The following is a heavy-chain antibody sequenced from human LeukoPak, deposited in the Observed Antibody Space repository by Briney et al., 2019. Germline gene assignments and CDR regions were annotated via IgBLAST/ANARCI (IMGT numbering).Heavy chain of an antibody. Sequence: PGGCLRHSCVASGFSFSSYDMSWVRPPQGRGVEWLSGISGSGGNTYYAGSVKGRFTISRDNSKNTLYLQMDSRRDEDAVAFYCAKHIGGNYYSLDFWGQGTLVTVSS. D-gene: IGHD1-26*01. CDR2: ISGSGGNT. J-gene: IGHJ4*02. CDR3: AKHIGGNYYSLDF. CDR1: GFSFSSYD. V-gene: IGHV3-23*01.